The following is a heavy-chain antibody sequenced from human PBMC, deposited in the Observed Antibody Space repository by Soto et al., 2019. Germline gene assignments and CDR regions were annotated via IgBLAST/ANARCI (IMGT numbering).Heavy chain of an antibody. V-gene: IGHV4-61*01. D-gene: IGHD3-10*01. CDR3: ARESLVRGVIGY. CDR2: IYYSGST. J-gene: IGHJ4*02. Sequence: SETLSLTCTVSGDSVGSGSYYWSWIRQPPGKGLEWIGYIYYSGSTNYCNPSLKSRVTISIDTSKNQFSLKLSSVTAADTAVYYCARESLVRGVIGYWGQGTLVTVSS. CDR1: GDSVGSGSYY.